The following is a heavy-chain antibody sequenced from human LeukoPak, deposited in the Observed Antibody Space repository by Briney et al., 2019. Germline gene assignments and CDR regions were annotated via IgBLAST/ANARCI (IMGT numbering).Heavy chain of an antibody. V-gene: IGHV1-8*03. CDR1: GYTFTGYY. CDR2: MNPNSGNT. J-gene: IGHJ6*03. CDR3: ARADGDYVYYYYYMDV. Sequence: ASVKVSCKASGYTFTGYYMHWVRQAPGQGLEWMGWMNPNSGNTGYAQKFQGRVTITRNTSISTAYMELSSLRSEDTAVYYCARADGDYVYYYYYMDVWGKGTTVTVSS. D-gene: IGHD4-17*01.